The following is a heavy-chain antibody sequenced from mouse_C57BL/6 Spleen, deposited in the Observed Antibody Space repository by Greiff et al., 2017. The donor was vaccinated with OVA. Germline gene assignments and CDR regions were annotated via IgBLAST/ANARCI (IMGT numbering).Heavy chain of an antibody. CDR1: GYSFTDYY. CDR2: INPTYGTT. CDR3: AGEGATTMITLWAMDY. V-gene: IGHV1-39*01. J-gene: IGHJ4*01. Sequence: VQLQQSGPELVKPGASVKISCKASGYSFTDYYMNWVKQSPGQSLEWIGEINPTYGTTSYNQKFKGKATLTVDKSSSTAYMQLNSLTSEDSAVYYCAGEGATTMITLWAMDYWGQGTSVTVSS. D-gene: IGHD2-4*01.